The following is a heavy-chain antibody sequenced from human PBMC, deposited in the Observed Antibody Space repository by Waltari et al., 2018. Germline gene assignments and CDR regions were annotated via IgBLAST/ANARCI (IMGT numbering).Heavy chain of an antibody. Sequence: EVQLLESGGGLVQHGGSLRLSCVGSGFPFGYYGMNWVGPASGNGLEWFAFISGSRDTTYYADSVKGRFTISRDNSEKMLYLQMNNLRAEDTALYYCAQDRHPYYGDANDALAIWGQGTRVTVSS. CDR2: ISGSRDTT. D-gene: IGHD4-17*01. V-gene: IGHV3-23*01. J-gene: IGHJ3*02. CDR1: GFPFGYYG. CDR3: AQDRHPYYGDANDALAI.